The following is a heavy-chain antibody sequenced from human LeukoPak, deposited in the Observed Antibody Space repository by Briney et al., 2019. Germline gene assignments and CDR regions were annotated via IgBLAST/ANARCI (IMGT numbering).Heavy chain of an antibody. D-gene: IGHD5-24*01. CDR3: ARDDQMRDNYRAFDI. J-gene: IGHJ3*02. Sequence: PSETLSLTCTVSGGSISSYYWSWIRQPPGKGLEWIGYIYYSGSTNYNPSLKSRVTISVDTSKDQFSLKLSSVTAADTAVYYCARDDQMRDNYRAFDIWGQGTMVTVSS. CDR2: IYYSGST. V-gene: IGHV4-59*01. CDR1: GGSISSYY.